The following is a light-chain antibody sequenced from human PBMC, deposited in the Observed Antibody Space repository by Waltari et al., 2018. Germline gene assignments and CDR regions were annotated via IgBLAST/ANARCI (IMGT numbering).Light chain of an antibody. V-gene: IGKV3-20*01. J-gene: IGKJ1*01. CDR2: DAS. CDR1: QSVSRT. Sequence: EIVLTQSPGNLSLSPGERATLSCRASQSVSRTLAWYQQKPGQAPRLLIYDASNRATGIPDRFSGSGSETDFSLTISRLEPEDFAVYYCQKYGTLPATFGQGTKVEVK. CDR3: QKYGTLPAT.